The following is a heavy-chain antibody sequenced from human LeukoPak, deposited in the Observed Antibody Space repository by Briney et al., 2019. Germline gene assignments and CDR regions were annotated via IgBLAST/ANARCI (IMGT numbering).Heavy chain of an antibody. J-gene: IGHJ3*02. CDR2: INAGNGNT. D-gene: IGHD3-22*01. Sequence: ASVKVSCKASGYTFTSYAMHWVRQAPGQRLEWMGWINAGNGNTKYSQKFQGRVTITRDTSASTAYMELSSLRSEDTAVYYCARDCRYYDSSGPLPDGAFDIWGQGTMVTVSS. V-gene: IGHV1-3*01. CDR1: GYTFTSYA. CDR3: ARDCRYYDSSGPLPDGAFDI.